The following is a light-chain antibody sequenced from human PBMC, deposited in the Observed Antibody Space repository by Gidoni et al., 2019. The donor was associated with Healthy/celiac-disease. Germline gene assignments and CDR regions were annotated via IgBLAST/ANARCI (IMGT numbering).Light chain of an antibody. CDR1: QGISSY. CDR3: QQYYSYPWT. V-gene: IGKV1-8*01. J-gene: IGKJ1*01. CDR2: AAS. Sequence: AVRMTKSPSSFSASTGDRVTITCRASQGISSYLAWYQQKPGKAPKLLIYAASTVQSGVPSRFSGSGSGTDFTLTISCLQSEDFATYYCQQYYSYPWTFGQGTKVEIK.